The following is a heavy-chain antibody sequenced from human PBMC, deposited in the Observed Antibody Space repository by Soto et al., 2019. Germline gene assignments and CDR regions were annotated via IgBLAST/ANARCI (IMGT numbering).Heavy chain of an antibody. V-gene: IGHV1-69*13. Sequence: ASVKVSCKASGGTFSSYAISWVRQAPGQGLEWMGGIIPIFGTANYAQKFQGRVTITADESTSTAYMELSSLRSDDTAVYYCARERYYDSSGYPKFDPWGQGTLVTVSS. CDR2: IIPIFGTA. J-gene: IGHJ5*02. CDR3: ARERYYDSSGYPKFDP. CDR1: GGTFSSYA. D-gene: IGHD3-22*01.